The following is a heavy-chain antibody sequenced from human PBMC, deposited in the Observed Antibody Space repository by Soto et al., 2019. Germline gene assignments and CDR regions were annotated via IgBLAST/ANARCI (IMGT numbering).Heavy chain of an antibody. CDR1: GGTFSSYA. D-gene: IGHD2-2*01. Sequence: QVQLVQSGAEVKKPGSSVKVSCKASGGTFSSYAISWVRQAPGHGLEWMGGIIPISGTANYAQKFQGRVTITADESTSTAYMGLSSLRSEDTAVYYCARSQGSSTSLEIYYYYYYGMDVWGQGTTVTVSS. CDR3: ARSQGSSTSLEIYYYYYYGMDV. CDR2: IIPISGTA. J-gene: IGHJ6*02. V-gene: IGHV1-69*01.